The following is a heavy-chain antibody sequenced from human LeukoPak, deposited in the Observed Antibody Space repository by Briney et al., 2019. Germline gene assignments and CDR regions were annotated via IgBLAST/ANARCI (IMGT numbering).Heavy chain of an antibody. CDR3: ASGGRISAANWFDP. V-gene: IGHV4-4*07. CDR1: GGSITTYY. J-gene: IGHJ5*02. CDR2: VYPSGRT. D-gene: IGHD6-13*01. Sequence: SETLSLTCTVSGGSITTYYWSWIRQPAGKGLEWIGRVYPSGRTSYNPSLENRVTMSVDTSKKQFSLKLRSVTAADTAVYYCASGGRISAANWFDPWGQGTLVTVSS.